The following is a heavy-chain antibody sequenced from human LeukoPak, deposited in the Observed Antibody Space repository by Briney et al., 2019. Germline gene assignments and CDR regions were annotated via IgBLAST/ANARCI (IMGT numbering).Heavy chain of an antibody. Sequence: PSETLSLTCAVYGESFSGYYWSWIRQPPGKGLEWIGEINHSGSTNYKPSLKSRDTISVDTSKNQFSLKLSSVTAADTAVYYCARGPGDYDILAAYWGQGTLVTVSS. CDR1: GESFSGYY. J-gene: IGHJ4*02. D-gene: IGHD3-9*01. CDR2: INHSGST. V-gene: IGHV4-34*01. CDR3: ARGPGDYDILAAY.